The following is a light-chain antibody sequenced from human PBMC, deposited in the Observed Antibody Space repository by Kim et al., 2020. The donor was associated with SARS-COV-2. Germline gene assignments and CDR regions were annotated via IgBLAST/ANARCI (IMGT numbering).Light chain of an antibody. CDR3: QQYESLPT. CDR1: QDITYY. V-gene: IGKV1-33*01. J-gene: IGKJ4*01. CDR2: DTS. Sequence: DIQMTQSPSSLSASVGDRVTITCQASQDITYYLNWFQQKPGQAPKLLIYDTSNLETGVSPRFSGSGSGTHFTFTIDSLQPEDLATYYCQQYESLPTFGGGTKVDIK.